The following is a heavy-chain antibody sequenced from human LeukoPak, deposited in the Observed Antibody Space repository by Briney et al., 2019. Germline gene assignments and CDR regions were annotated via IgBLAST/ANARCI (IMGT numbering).Heavy chain of an antibody. D-gene: IGHD3-10*01. CDR2: IPYDGSNK. Sequence: GGSLRLSCAASGFTFSSYGMHWVRQAPGKGLEWVAVIPYDGSNKYYADSVKGRFTISRDNSKNTLYLQMNSLRAEDTAVYYCAKSGKHITMVRGVPDYWGQGTLVTVSS. CDR1: GFTFSSYG. J-gene: IGHJ4*02. CDR3: AKSGKHITMVRGVPDY. V-gene: IGHV3-30*18.